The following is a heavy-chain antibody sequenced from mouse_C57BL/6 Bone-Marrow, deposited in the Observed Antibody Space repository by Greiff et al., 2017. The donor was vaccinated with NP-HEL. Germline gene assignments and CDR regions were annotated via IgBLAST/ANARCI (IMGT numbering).Heavy chain of an antibody. D-gene: IGHD1-1*01. CDR3: ASPYYDGSFAWFAY. CDR1: GFTFSDYG. Sequence: EVHLVESGGGLVKPGGSLKLSCAASGFTFSDYGMHWVRQAPEKGLEWVAYISSGSSTIYYADTVKGRFTISRDNAKNTLFLQMTRLRSEDTAMYYCASPYYDGSFAWFAYWGQGTLVTVSA. J-gene: IGHJ3*01. V-gene: IGHV5-17*01. CDR2: ISSGSSTI.